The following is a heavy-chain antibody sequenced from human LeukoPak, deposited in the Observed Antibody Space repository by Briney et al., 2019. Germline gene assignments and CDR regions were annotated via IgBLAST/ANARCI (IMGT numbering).Heavy chain of an antibody. CDR3: AKDPTDFDSSGQTYFDY. D-gene: IGHD3-22*01. Sequence: GGSLRLSCAASEFTFSSYAMHWVRQAPDKGLEWVAFIRYDGSNTYYADSVKGRFTISRDNSKNTLVLQLNSLRAEDTAVYYCAKDPTDFDSSGQTYFDYWGQGTLVTVSS. V-gene: IGHV3-30*02. J-gene: IGHJ4*02. CDR1: EFTFSSYA. CDR2: IRYDGSNT.